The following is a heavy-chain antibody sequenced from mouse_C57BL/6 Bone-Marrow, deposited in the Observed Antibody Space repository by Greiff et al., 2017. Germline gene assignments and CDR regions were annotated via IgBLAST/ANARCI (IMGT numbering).Heavy chain of an antibody. D-gene: IGHD1-1*01. V-gene: IGHV1-55*01. CDR3: ARITTVVAPYFDV. CDR1: GYTFTSYW. CDR2: IYPGSGST. J-gene: IGHJ1*03. Sequence: QVQLQQPGAELVKPGASVKMSCKASGYTFTSYWITWVKQRPGQGLEWIGDIYPGSGSTSYNEKFKSKATLTVDTSSSTAYMQLSSLTSEDSAVYYCARITTVVAPYFDVWGTGTTVTVSS.